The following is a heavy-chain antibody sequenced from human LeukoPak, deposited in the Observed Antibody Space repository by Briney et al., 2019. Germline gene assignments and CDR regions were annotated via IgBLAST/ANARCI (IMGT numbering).Heavy chain of an antibody. CDR1: GFTFSSYEM. J-gene: IGHJ6*03. V-gene: IGHV4-4*02. CDR2: IYHSGGT. CDR3: ATNGYYCMDV. D-gene: IGHD2-8*01. Sequence: GSLRLSCAASGFTFSSYEMNWVRQPPGKGLEWIGEIYHSGGTNYNPSLKSRITISVDKSQKQFSLKLNSLTAADTAVYYCATNGYYCMDVWGKGTTVTVSS.